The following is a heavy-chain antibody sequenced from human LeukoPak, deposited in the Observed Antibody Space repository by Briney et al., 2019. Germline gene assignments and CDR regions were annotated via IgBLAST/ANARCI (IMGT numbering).Heavy chain of an antibody. CDR1: GGSFSGYY. CDR3: ARGGGKYGSGSPYYYYMDV. CDR2: INHRGSS. V-gene: IGHV4-34*01. D-gene: IGHD3-10*01. J-gene: IGHJ6*03. Sequence: PSETLSLTCGVFGGSFSGYYWTWPRQPPGKGLEWIGQINHRGSSHYNPSLRSRVTISVDTSKTQFSLKLTSVTAADTAVYYCARGGGKYGSGSPYYYYMDVWGKGTTVTVSS.